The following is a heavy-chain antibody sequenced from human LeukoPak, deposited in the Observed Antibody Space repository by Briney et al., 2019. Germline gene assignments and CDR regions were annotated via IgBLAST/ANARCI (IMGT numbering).Heavy chain of an antibody. V-gene: IGHV4-38-2*01. CDR1: GYSISSGYY. D-gene: IGHD2-2*01. CDR2: IYHSGTT. Sequence: SETLSLTCAVSGYSISSGYYWGWIRQPPGKGLEWIGTIYHSGTTYYNPSLKSRVTISRDTSKNQFSLNLRSVTAADTAVYYCARFESTSGRGFDPWGQGTLVTVSS. J-gene: IGHJ5*02. CDR3: ARFESTSGRGFDP.